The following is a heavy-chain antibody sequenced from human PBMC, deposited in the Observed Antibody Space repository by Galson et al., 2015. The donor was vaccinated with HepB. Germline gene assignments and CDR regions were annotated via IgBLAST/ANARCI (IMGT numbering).Heavy chain of an antibody. CDR2: SRDKGNSNPT. CDR1: GFTLSGQY. D-gene: IGHD3-22*01. J-gene: IGHJ3*02. CDR3: TRPRGNSFDTSVFDI. V-gene: IGHV3-72*01. Sequence: SLRLSCAASGFTLSGQYMDWVRQGPGMGLEWVGRSRDKGNSNPTEYAASVKGRFTISRDDSKNSLYLQLNSLRTEDTAVYYCTRPRGNSFDTSVFDIWGQGTMVTVSS.